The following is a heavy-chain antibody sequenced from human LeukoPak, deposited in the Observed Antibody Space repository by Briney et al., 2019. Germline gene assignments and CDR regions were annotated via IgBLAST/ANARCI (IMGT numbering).Heavy chain of an antibody. Sequence: SQTLSLTCTVSGGSISSGGYYWSWIRQPPGKGLEWIGYIYHSGSTYYNPSLKSRVTISVDRSKNQFSLKLSSVTAADTAVYYCAIALGYSSGWPNWFDPWGQGTLVTV. D-gene: IGHD6-19*01. J-gene: IGHJ5*02. CDR1: GGSISSGGYY. CDR2: IYHSGST. CDR3: AIALGYSSGWPNWFDP. V-gene: IGHV4-30-2*01.